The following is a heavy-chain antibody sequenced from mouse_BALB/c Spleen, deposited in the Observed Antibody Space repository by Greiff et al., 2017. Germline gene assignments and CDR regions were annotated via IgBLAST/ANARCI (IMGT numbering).Heavy chain of an antibody. CDR1: GYSLTSYG. D-gene: IGHD2-14*01. Sequence: VKLVESGPGLVAPSQSLSITCTVSGYSLTSYGVHWVRQPPGKGLEWLGVIWAGGGANYYSALMSRLSIRKENSTGKVFLKMNRLQTDDTAMYYCARGGEVRPYYFDYWGQGTTLTVSS. J-gene: IGHJ2*01. CDR3: ARGGEVRPYYFDY. V-gene: IGHV2-9*02. CDR2: IWAGGGA.